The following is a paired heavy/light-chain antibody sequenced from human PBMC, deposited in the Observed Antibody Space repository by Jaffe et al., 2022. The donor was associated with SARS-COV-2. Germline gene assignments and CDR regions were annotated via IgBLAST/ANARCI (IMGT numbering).Light chain of an antibody. V-gene: IGKV3-20*01. CDR1: QSVSGSH. J-gene: IGKJ3*01. CDR3: QQYGSSPLT. Sequence: EIVLTQSPGSLSLSPGERATLSCRASQSVSGSHLAWYQQKPGQAPRLLIYGASSRATGIPDRFSGSGSGTDFTLTISRLEPEDFAVFHCQQYGSSPLTFGPGTKVHIK. CDR2: GAS.
Heavy chain of an antibody. V-gene: IGHV4-59*02. Sequence: QVQLQESGPGLVNPSETLSLTCTVSGGSVSTYYWTWIRQPPGEGLEWIGYIFSSGYTNYNPSLKSRVAMSVDTSRNQFSLKLTSVTAADTAMYYCARQARTSSHFDYWGQGTLVTVSS. CDR3: ARQARTSSHFDY. J-gene: IGHJ4*02. D-gene: IGHD6-13*01. CDR1: GGSVSTYY. CDR2: IFSSGYT.